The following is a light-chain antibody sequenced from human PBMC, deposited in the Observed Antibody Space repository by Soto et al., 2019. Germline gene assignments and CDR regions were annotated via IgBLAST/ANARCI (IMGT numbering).Light chain of an antibody. J-gene: IGKJ1*01. Sequence: ELLMTQSPATLSVSPGERATLSCRASQSVSGKLAWYQQKPGQAPRLLIYGASSRATGIPDRFSGSGSGTDFTLTISRLEPEDFAVYYCQQFASSPRTFGRGTKVDIK. CDR3: QQFASSPRT. CDR1: QSVSGK. CDR2: GAS. V-gene: IGKV3D-15*01.